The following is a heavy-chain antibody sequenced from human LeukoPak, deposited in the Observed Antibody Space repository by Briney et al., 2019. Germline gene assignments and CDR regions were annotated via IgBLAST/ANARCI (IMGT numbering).Heavy chain of an antibody. CDR1: GFTFSDYG. CDR3: AKSWNYYDSSGDDALDI. Sequence: PGRSLRLSCAAAGFTFSDYGTNWVRQAPGKGLEWVSGISGSGISTYYADSVKGRFTISRDNSKNTLYLQMNSLRVEDTAVYYCAKSWNYYDSSGDDALDIWGQGTMVTVSS. V-gene: IGHV3-23*01. D-gene: IGHD3-22*01. J-gene: IGHJ3*02. CDR2: ISGSGIST.